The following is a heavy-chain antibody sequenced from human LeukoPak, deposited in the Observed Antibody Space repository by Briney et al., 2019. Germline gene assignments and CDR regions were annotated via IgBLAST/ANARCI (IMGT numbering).Heavy chain of an antibody. J-gene: IGHJ4*02. Sequence: PSETLSLTCTVSGGSISSSSYYWGWIRQPPGKGLEWIGSIYYAGSTYYNPSLKSRVTISVDTSKNQFSLKLSSVTAADTAVYYCAREQRQIVGATTPFDYWGQGTLVTVSS. D-gene: IGHD1-26*01. CDR1: GGSISSSSYY. CDR2: IYYAGST. V-gene: IGHV4-39*07. CDR3: AREQRQIVGATTPFDY.